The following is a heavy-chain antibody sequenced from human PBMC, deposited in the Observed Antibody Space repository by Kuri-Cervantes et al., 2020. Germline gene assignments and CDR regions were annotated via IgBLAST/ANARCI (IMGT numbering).Heavy chain of an antibody. V-gene: IGHV3-9*01. CDR3: AKEGVVRGEMDV. CDR1: GFTFDDYA. D-gene: IGHD3-10*01. Sequence: SLKISCAASGFTFDDYAMHWVRHAPGKGLEWVSGISWNSGIIGYADSVKGRFTISRDNAKNSLYLQMNSLRAEDTALYYCAKEGVVRGEMDVWGQGTTVTVSS. J-gene: IGHJ6*02. CDR2: ISWNSGII.